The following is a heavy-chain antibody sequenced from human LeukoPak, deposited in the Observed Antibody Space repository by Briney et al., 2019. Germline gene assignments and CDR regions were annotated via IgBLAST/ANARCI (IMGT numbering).Heavy chain of an antibody. J-gene: IGHJ4*02. CDR3: ARGAAPFDY. V-gene: IGHV4-59*01. CDR1: GGSISSYY. Sequence: SETLSLTCTVSGGSISSYYWSWIRQPPGKGLEWIGYIYYSGSTNYNPSLKSRVTISVDTSKNQFSLKLSSVTAADTAVYYCARGAAPFDYWGQGTLVTVSS. CDR2: IYYSGST. D-gene: IGHD6-13*01.